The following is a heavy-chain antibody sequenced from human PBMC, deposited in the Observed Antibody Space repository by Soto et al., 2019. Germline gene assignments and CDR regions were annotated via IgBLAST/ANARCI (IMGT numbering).Heavy chain of an antibody. D-gene: IGHD6-13*01. CDR3: ARLRIAAADNYYYYYGMDV. Sequence: GESLKISCKGSGYSFTSYLIGWVRQMPGKGLEWMGIIYPGDSDTRYSPSFQGQVTISADKSTSTAYLQWSSLKASDTAMYYCARLRIAAADNYYYYYGMDVWGQGTTVTVSS. CDR2: IYPGDSDT. V-gene: IGHV5-51*01. J-gene: IGHJ6*02. CDR1: GYSFTSYL.